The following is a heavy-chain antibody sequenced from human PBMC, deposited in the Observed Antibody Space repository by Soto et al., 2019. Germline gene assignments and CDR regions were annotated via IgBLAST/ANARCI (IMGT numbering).Heavy chain of an antibody. CDR3: ARGRQVKWLVQNGMDV. CDR1: GRSFSGYY. J-gene: IGHJ6*02. Sequence: SETLSLTCAVYGRSFSGYYWSWIRQPPGKGLEWIGEINHSGSTNYNPSLKSRVTISVDTSKNQFSLKLSSVTAADTAVYYCARGRQVKWLVQNGMDVWGQGTTVTVSS. CDR2: INHSGST. V-gene: IGHV4-34*01. D-gene: IGHD6-19*01.